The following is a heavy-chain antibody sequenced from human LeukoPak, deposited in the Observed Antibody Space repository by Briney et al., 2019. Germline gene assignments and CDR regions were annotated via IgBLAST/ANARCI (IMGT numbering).Heavy chain of an antibody. D-gene: IGHD1-26*01. Sequence: GGSLRLSCAASGFTFSNYAMSWVRQTPGKGLEWVSSISGSGDSTYYADSVKGRFTISRDNSKNTLYLQMNSLRAEDTAVYYCALRKRGRYFDYWGQGTLVTVSS. CDR3: ALRKRGRYFDY. J-gene: IGHJ4*02. V-gene: IGHV3-23*01. CDR2: ISGSGDST. CDR1: GFTFSNYA.